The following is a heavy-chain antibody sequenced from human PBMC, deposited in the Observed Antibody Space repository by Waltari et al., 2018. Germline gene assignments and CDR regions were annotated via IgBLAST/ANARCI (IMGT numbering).Heavy chain of an antibody. CDR3: ARSCSGGSCYGWFDP. J-gene: IGHJ5*02. CDR1: GGSFSGYY. Sequence: QVQLQQWGAGLLKPSETLSLTCAVYGGSFSGYYWSWLRQPPGKGLEWIGEINHSGSTNYNPSLKSRVTISVDTSKNQFSLKLSSVTAADTAVYYCARSCSGGSCYGWFDPWGQGTLVTVSS. D-gene: IGHD2-15*01. V-gene: IGHV4-34*01. CDR2: INHSGST.